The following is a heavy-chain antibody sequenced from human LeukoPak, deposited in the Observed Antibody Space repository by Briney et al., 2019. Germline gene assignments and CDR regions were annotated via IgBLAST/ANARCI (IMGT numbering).Heavy chain of an antibody. V-gene: IGHV3-48*01. Sequence: PGGSLRLSCGASGYTFSDYTMNWVRQAPGKGPEWISYISSGGSVMHYADSVKGRFTISRDSVENSLYLQMNSPRVEDTAVYYCTRDLEYWGQGVLVTVSS. J-gene: IGHJ4*02. CDR1: GYTFSDYT. CDR3: TRDLEY. CDR2: ISSGGSVM.